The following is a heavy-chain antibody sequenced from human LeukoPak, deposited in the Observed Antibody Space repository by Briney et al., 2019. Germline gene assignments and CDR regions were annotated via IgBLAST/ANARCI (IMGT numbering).Heavy chain of an antibody. CDR2: MNPNSGNT. V-gene: IGHV1-8*01. J-gene: IGHJ6*03. Sequence: EASVKVSCKASGYTFTSYDINWVRQAPGQGLEWMGWMNPNSGNTGYAQKFQGRVTMTRNTSISTAYMELSSLRSEDTAVYYCARVMVLAATTYYYYMDVWGKGTTVTVSS. CDR1: GYTFTSYD. CDR3: ARVMVLAATTYYYYMDV. D-gene: IGHD2-15*01.